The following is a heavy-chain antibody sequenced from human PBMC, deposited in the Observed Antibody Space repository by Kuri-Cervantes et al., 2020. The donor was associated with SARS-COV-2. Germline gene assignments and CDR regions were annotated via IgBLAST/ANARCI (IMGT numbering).Heavy chain of an antibody. CDR2: IKQDGSEK. CDR1: GFTFSSYG. V-gene: IGHV3-7*03. CDR3: AKFSDCSSTSCYTGWWDY. Sequence: LSLTCAASGFTFSSYGMHWVRQAPGKGLEWVANIKQDGSEKYYVDSVKGRFTISRDNAKNSLYLQMNSLRAEDTAVYYCAKFSDCSSTSCYTGWWDYWGQGTLVTVSS. D-gene: IGHD2-2*02. J-gene: IGHJ4*02.